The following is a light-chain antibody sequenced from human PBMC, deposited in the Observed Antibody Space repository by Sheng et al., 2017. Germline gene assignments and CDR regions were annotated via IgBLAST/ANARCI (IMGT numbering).Light chain of an antibody. Sequence: QPVLTQPPSVSGAPGQRVTISCTGSNSNLGAGYDVHWYQKLPGTAPKLLMYGNSNRPSGVPDRFSGSKSGTSASLAITGLQAEDEADYYCAVWDDSLNGVLFGGGTKLTV. J-gene: IGLJ2*01. CDR3: AVWDDSLNGVL. CDR2: GNS. V-gene: IGLV1-40*01. CDR1: NSNLGAGYD.